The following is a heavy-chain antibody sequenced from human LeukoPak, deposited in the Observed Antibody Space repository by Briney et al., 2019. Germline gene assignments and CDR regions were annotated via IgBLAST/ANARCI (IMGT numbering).Heavy chain of an antibody. CDR2: ISYDGSNK. J-gene: IGHJ4*02. V-gene: IGHV3-30*18. D-gene: IGHD5-12*01. CDR1: GFTFGSYG. Sequence: GRSLRLSCAASGFTFGSYGMHWVRQAPGKGLEWVAVISYDGSNKYYADSVKGRFTISRDNSKNTLYLQMNSLRAEDTAVYYCAKVSGYDKSDYWGQGTLVTVSS. CDR3: AKVSGYDKSDY.